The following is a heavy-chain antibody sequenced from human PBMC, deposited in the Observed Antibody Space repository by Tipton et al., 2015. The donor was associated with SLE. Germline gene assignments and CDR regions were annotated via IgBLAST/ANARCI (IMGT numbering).Heavy chain of an antibody. Sequence: TLSLTCAVSGYPISSGYYWGWIRQPPGKGLEWFGSIYHSGSTYYNPSLKSRATISVDTSKNQFSLKLSSVTAADTAVYYCARTGSLYSSGWYQWGQGTLVTVSS. D-gene: IGHD6-19*01. V-gene: IGHV4-38-2*01. J-gene: IGHJ4*02. CDR3: ARTGSLYSSGWYQ. CDR2: IYHSGST. CDR1: GYPISSGYY.